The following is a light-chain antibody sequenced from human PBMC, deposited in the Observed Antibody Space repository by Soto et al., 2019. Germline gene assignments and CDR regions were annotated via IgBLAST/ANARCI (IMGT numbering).Light chain of an antibody. V-gene: IGLV1-51*01. Sequence: QSVLTQTPSVSAAPGQRVTISCSGSRSNVGENYVSWYQQFPGTAPQLVIYDDVKRFPGIPDRFSASKSGTSATLAITGLQTGDEADYYCGTWDNSLSAGLFGTGTQLTVL. CDR3: GTWDNSLSAGL. J-gene: IGLJ2*01. CDR1: RSNVGENY. CDR2: DDV.